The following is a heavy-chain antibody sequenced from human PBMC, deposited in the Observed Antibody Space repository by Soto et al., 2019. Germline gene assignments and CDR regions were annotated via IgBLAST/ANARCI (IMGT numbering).Heavy chain of an antibody. J-gene: IGHJ6*02. Sequence: ASVKVSCKVSGYTLTELSMHWVRQAPGKGLEWMGGFDPEDGETIYAQKFQGRVTMTEDTSTDTAYMELSSLRSEDTAVYYCATKVRWYVGYYYYVIDVWGQGTTVTVSS. V-gene: IGHV1-24*01. CDR1: GYTLTELS. CDR2: FDPEDGET. CDR3: ATKVRWYVGYYYYVIDV. D-gene: IGHD6-13*01.